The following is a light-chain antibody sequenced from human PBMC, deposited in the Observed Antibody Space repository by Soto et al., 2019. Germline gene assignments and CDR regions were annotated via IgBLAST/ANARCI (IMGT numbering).Light chain of an antibody. J-gene: IGLJ1*01. CDR1: SSDVGSYNL. CDR2: EGS. CDR3: SSYAGSSTYV. V-gene: IGLV2-23*01. Sequence: QSALTQPASVSGSPGQSITISCTGTSSDVGSYNLVCWYQQHPGKAPKLMIYEGSKRPSGVSDRFSCSKSGNTASLTISGLQAEDEADYYCSSYAGSSTYVFGTGTKLTVL.